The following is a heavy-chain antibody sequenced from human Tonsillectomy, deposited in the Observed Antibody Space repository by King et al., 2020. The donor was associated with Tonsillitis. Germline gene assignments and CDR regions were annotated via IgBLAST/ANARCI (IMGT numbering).Heavy chain of an antibody. CDR1: GGSFSGYY. CDR3: ARGRGRYYYDSSGYYAN. CDR2: INHSGST. J-gene: IGHJ4*02. Sequence: VQLQQWGAGLLKPSETLSLTCAVYGGSFSGYYWSWIRQPPGKGLEWIGEINHSGSTNYNPSLKSRVTISVDTSKNQFSLKLSSVTAADTAVDYCARGRGRYYYDSSGYYANWGQGTLVTVSS. V-gene: IGHV4-34*01. D-gene: IGHD3-22*01.